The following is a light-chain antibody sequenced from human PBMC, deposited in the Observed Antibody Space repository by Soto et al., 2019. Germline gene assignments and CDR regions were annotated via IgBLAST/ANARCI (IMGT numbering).Light chain of an antibody. CDR2: EVN. Sequence: QSALTQPPSASGSPGQTVTISCTGTSSDIGGYNSVSWYQQHPGKAPKLMIYEVNKRPLGVPERFSGSKSGNTASLTVSGLQADDEADYYCSSSAGTNMCVLFGGGTKLTVL. CDR1: SSDIGGYNS. CDR3: SSSAGTNMCVL. J-gene: IGLJ2*01. V-gene: IGLV2-8*01.